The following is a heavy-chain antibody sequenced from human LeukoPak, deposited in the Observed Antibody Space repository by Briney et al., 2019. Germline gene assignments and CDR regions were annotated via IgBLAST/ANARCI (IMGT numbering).Heavy chain of an antibody. CDR3: ARSFPPYGDYWFDP. CDR1: GYPFTTYD. D-gene: IGHD4-17*01. Sequence: GASEKVSCKASGYPFTTYDINWVRRAPGQGVEWMGWINPNSGGTNYAQKFQGRVTMTRDTSISTAYMELSRLRSDDTAVYYCARSFPPYGDYWFDPWGQGTLVTVSS. CDR2: INPNSGGT. V-gene: IGHV1-2*02. J-gene: IGHJ5*02.